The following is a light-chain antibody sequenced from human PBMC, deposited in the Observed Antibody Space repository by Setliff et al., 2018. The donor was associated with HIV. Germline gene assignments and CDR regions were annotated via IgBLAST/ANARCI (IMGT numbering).Light chain of an antibody. CDR2: RNN. V-gene: IGLV1-44*01. J-gene: IGLJ1*01. CDR1: SSNIGSNT. CDR3: AAWDDSLNGYV. Sequence: SASGTPGQRVTISCSGSSSNIGSNTVNWYQQLPGTAPKLLIYRNNQRPSGVPDRFSGSKSGTSASLAISGLQSEDEADYYCAAWDDSLNGYVFGTGTKVTVL.